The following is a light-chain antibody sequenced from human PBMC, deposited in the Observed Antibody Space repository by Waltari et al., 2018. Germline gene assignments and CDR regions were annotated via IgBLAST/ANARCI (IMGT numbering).Light chain of an antibody. CDR1: RSYIGGDNF. CDR3: SSYTRSSSYV. V-gene: IGLV2-14*01. J-gene: IGLJ1*01. Sequence: QSALTQPASVSGSPEQSITISCTGTRSYIGGDNFVSWYQQHPGKAPKLILFDVSDRPSGVSNRFSGSKSGNSASLTISGLQAEDEADYYCSSYTRSSSYVFGTGTKVTVL. CDR2: DVS.